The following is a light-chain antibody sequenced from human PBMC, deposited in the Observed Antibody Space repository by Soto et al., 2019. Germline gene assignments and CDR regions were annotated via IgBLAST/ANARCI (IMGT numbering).Light chain of an antibody. J-gene: IGKJ1*01. CDR1: QSVSSN. CDR3: QQYNNWPWT. Sequence: EIVMTQSPATLSVSPGERATLSCRASQSVSSNLAWYQQKPGQAPRLLIYGASTRATGIPARFSGSGSGTEFTLTISSLQSADFAVYYCQQYNNWPWTFGHGTKVEIK. CDR2: GAS. V-gene: IGKV3-15*01.